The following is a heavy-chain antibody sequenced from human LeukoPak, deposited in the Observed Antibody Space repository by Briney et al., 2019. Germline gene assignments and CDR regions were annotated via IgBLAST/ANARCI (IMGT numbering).Heavy chain of an antibody. Sequence: GGSLRLSCAASGFTFSSYAMSWVRQAPGKGLEWVSAISGSGGSTYYADSVKGRSTISRDNSKNTLYLQMNSLRAEDTAVYYCAKKVALTGYYSGMTPDAFDIWGQGTMVTVSS. CDR1: GFTFSSYA. V-gene: IGHV3-23*01. D-gene: IGHD3-9*01. CDR2: ISGSGGST. J-gene: IGHJ3*02. CDR3: AKKVALTGYYSGMTPDAFDI.